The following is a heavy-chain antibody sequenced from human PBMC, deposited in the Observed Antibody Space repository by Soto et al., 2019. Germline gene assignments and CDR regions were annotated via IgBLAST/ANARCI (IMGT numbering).Heavy chain of an antibody. CDR2: IYYSGST. J-gene: IGHJ6*02. Sequence: NPSETLSLTCTVSGGSISSYYWSWIRQPPGKGLEWIGYIYYSGSTNYNPSLKSRVTISVDTSKNQFSLKLSSVTAADTAVYYCARVLWQLGNYGMDVWGQGTTVTVSS. D-gene: IGHD6-6*01. CDR1: GGSISSYY. V-gene: IGHV4-59*01. CDR3: ARVLWQLGNYGMDV.